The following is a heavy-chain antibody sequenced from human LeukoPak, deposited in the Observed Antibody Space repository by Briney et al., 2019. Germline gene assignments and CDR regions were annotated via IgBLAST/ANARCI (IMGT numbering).Heavy chain of an antibody. D-gene: IGHD6-13*01. J-gene: IGHJ4*02. V-gene: IGHV3-23*01. CDR2: ISGSGGST. CDR3: AKGTYSSSWAAGFDY. Sequence: GGSLRLSCAASGFTFSSYAMSWVRQAPGMGLEWVSAISGSGGSTYYADSVKGRFTISRDNSKNTLYLQMNSLRAEDTAVYYCAKGTYSSSWAAGFDYWGQGTLVTVSS. CDR1: GFTFSSYA.